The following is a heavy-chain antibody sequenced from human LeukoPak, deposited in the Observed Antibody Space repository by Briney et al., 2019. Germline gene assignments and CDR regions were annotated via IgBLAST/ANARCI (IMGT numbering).Heavy chain of an antibody. D-gene: IGHD3-10*01. V-gene: IGHV4-4*07. CDR3: AREISGTYYNPLGYMDV. J-gene: IGHJ6*03. CDR1: GGSIGIYY. Sequence: SETLSLTCTVSGGSIGIYYWNWIRRPAGEGLEWIGRIFTSGIANYNPSLKSRVTMSVDTSKNQFSLNLSSVTAADTAVYYCAREISGTYYNPLGYMDVWGKGTTVTVSS. CDR2: IFTSGIA.